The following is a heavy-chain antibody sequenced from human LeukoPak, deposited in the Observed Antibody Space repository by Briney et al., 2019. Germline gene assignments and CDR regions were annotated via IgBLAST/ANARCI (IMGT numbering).Heavy chain of an antibody. D-gene: IGHD3/OR15-3a*01. CDR2: MNPNSGNT. V-gene: IGHV1-8*01. J-gene: IGHJ5*02. Sequence: ASVKVSCKASGYTFTSYDINWVRQATGQGLEWMGWMNPNSGNTGYAQKFQGRVTMTRNTSISTAYMELSSLISEDTAVYYCAAWTRGADWLLIPNWFDPWGQGTLVTVSS. CDR3: AAWTRGADWLLIPNWFDP. CDR1: GYTFTSYD.